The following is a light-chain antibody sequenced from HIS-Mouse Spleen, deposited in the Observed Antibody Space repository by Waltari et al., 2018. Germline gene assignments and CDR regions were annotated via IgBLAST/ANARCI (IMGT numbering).Light chain of an antibody. CDR3: YSTDSSGNHRV. J-gene: IGLJ2*01. Sequence: SYELTQPPSVPVSPGQTASITCPGDALPKKYPYWYQQKSGQAPVLVIYEDSKRPSGIPERFSGSSSGTMATLTISGAQVEDEADYYCYSTDSSGNHRVFGGGTKLTVL. CDR2: EDS. V-gene: IGLV3-10*01. CDR1: ALPKKY.